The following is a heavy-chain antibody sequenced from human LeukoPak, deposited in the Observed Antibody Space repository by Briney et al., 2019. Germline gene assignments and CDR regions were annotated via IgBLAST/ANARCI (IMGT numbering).Heavy chain of an antibody. CDR2: NFHSGVA. V-gene: IGHV4-38-2*01. D-gene: IGHD3-16*02. CDR1: NYPITSDYY. CDR3: GRAGLGTAYNRFYYYMDV. Sequence: SETLSLTRAVSNYPITSDYYWVWIRPPPGQGLEGIGQNFHSGVAHYNPSLKSRVTMSVDTSRSQFSVNLNSVTAADTAVYFCGRAGLGTAYNRFYYYMDVWGKGTTVTVSS. J-gene: IGHJ6*03.